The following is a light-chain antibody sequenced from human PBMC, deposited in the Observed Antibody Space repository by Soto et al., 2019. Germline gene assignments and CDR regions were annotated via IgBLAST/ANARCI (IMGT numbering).Light chain of an antibody. CDR1: AVPKQY. CDR3: QSADSSGTYRGV. J-gene: IGLJ2*01. Sequence: SYELTQPPSVSVSPGQTARITCSGDAVPKQYAYWYQQKPVQAPVLVIYKDSERPSGIPERFSGSSSGTTVTLTISGVQAEDEAYYYWQSADSSGTYRGVFGGGTKLTVL. CDR2: KDS. V-gene: IGLV3-25*03.